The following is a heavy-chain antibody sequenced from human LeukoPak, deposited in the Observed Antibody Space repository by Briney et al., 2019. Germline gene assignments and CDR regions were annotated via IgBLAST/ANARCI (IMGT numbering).Heavy chain of an antibody. D-gene: IGHD1-7*01. CDR3: ARVKLRDAFDI. Sequence: GGSLRLSCAASGFTFSSYSMNWVRQAPGKGLEWVSYISSSSSTIYYADSVKGRFTISRDNAKNSLYLQMNSLRAEDTAVYYCARVKLRDAFDIWGQGTMVTVSS. J-gene: IGHJ3*02. CDR1: GFTFSSYS. V-gene: IGHV3-48*04. CDR2: ISSSSSTI.